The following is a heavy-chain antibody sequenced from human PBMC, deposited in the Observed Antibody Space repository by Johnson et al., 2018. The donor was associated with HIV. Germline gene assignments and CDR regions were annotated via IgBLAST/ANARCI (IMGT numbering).Heavy chain of an antibody. J-gene: IGHJ3*02. CDR3: AKGDYFDTRAAFDI. CDR1: GFTVSSYA. Sequence: QVQLVESGGGLVQPGGSLRLSCAASGFTVSSYAMHWVRQAPGKGLEWMALTYYEGINKYYADSVKGRFTISRDNTKNTLYLQMNSLRAEDTALYYCAKGDYFDTRAAFDIWGQGTMVTVSS. V-gene: IGHV3-30*04. D-gene: IGHD3-22*01. CDR2: TYYEGINK.